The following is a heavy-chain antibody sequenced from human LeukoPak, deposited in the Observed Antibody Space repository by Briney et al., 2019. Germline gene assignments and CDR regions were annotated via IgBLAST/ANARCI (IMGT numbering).Heavy chain of an antibody. CDR2: ISYDGTTA. D-gene: IGHD3-10*01. CDR3: ARVMYYYASGSLVVYYFDS. Sequence: TGGSLRLSCAASGFTFSSHWMHWVRQAPGKGLVWVSRISYDGTTATYADSVKGQFTISRDNAKNTLYLQMNSLRAEDTAVYYCARVMYYYASGSLVVYYFDSWGQGTLVTVSS. CDR1: GFTFSSHW. V-gene: IGHV3-74*01. J-gene: IGHJ4*02.